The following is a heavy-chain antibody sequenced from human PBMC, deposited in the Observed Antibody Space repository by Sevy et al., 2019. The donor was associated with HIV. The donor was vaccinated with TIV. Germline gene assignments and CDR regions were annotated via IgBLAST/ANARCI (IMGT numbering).Heavy chain of an antibody. Sequence: GGSLRLSCAASGFTFSSYAMSWVRQAPGKGLEWVSAISGSGGSTYYADSVKGRFTISRDNSKNTLYLQMNSLRAEETAVYYCAKDGHCSGGSCYFDYWGQGTLVTVSS. CDR2: ISGSGGST. J-gene: IGHJ4*02. CDR1: GFTFSSYA. V-gene: IGHV3-23*01. CDR3: AKDGHCSGGSCYFDY. D-gene: IGHD2-15*01.